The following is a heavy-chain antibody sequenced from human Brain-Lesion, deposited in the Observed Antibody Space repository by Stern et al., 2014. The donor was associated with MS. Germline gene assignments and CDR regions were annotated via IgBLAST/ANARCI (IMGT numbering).Heavy chain of an antibody. D-gene: IGHD2-2*01. Sequence: QVQLVQSGPGLVKPSQTLSLSCTVSGGSISSGGYYWSWIRQPAGKGLEWIGRIFNSGSTRYNPPLQSRVTISIATPKNPVSLRLNSMTAADTAVYYCARGRVVPGFQYYATDVWGQGTTVIVSS. CDR3: ARGRVVPGFQYYATDV. CDR1: GGSISSGGYY. CDR2: IFNSGST. V-gene: IGHV4-61*02. J-gene: IGHJ6*02.